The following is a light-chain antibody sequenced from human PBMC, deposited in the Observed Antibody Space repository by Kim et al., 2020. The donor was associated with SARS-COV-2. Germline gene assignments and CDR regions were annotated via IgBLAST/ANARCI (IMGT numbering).Light chain of an antibody. CDR2: AAS. V-gene: IGKV1-6*01. CDR3: LQDHSNPRT. Sequence: AIQMTQSPSSLSVSVGDTVTITCRASQAIRNALGWYQQKPGKAPQLLIFAASSLQSGVPSRFSGSGSGTDFTLTITSLQPEDFATYYCLQDHSNPRTFGQGTKVDIK. J-gene: IGKJ1*01. CDR1: QAIRNA.